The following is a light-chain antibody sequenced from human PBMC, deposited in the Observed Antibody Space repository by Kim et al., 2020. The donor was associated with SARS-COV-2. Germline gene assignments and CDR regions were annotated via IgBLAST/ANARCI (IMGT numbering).Light chain of an antibody. J-gene: IGLJ2*01. V-gene: IGLV10-54*01. CDR2: RNN. CDR1: SNNVGNQG. Sequence: QAGLTQPPSVSKGLRQTATLTCTGNSNNVGNQGAAWLQQHQGHPPKLLSYRNNNRPSGISEGLSASRSGNTASLTITGLQPEDEADYYCSAWDSSLRAVVFGGGTQLTVL. CDR3: SAWDSSLRAVV.